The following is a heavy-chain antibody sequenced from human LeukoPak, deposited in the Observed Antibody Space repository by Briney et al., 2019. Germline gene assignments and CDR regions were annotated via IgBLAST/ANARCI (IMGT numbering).Heavy chain of an antibody. CDR3: ATYYYDSSGYYPDAFDI. V-gene: IGHV3-33*05. CDR2: ISYDGNNK. J-gene: IGHJ3*02. CDR1: GFTFSTSG. D-gene: IGHD3-22*01. Sequence: GGSLRLSCAASGFTFSTSGMHWVRQAPGKGLEWVALISYDGNNKYYADSVKGRFTISRDNSKNTLYLQMNSLRAEDTAVYYCATYYYDSSGYYPDAFDIWGQGTMVTVSS.